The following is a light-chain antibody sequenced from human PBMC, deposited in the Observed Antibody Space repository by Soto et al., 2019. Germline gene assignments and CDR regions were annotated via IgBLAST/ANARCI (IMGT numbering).Light chain of an antibody. Sequence: EIVLTQSPGTLSLSPGERVTISCRASQSVSNNYLAWYQQKPGQAPRLLIYAASNRARGIPDRFGGSGSGTDFTLTGRRLEAEDFAVYYCQQDGSAPWTFGQGTKVE. V-gene: IGKV3-20*01. CDR3: QQDGSAPWT. CDR1: QSVSNNY. CDR2: AAS. J-gene: IGKJ1*01.